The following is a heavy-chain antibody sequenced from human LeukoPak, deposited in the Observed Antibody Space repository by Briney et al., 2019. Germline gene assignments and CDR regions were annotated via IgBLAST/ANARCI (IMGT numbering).Heavy chain of an antibody. CDR3: ARMYSSSWQTFQH. Sequence: ASVKVSCKASGYTFTGYYMHWVRQAPGQGLEWMGWINPNSGGTNYAQKFQGRVTMTRDTSISTAYMELSRLRSDDTAVYYCARMYSSSWQTFQHWGQGTLVTVSS. V-gene: IGHV1-2*02. J-gene: IGHJ1*01. CDR1: GYTFTGYY. D-gene: IGHD6-13*01. CDR2: INPNSGGT.